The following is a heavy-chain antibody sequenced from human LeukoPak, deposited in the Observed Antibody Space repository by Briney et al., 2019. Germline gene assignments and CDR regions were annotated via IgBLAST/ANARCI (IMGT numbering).Heavy chain of an antibody. CDR3: ARCLMVRNPNWFDP. CDR1: GGPHRRGGCY. J-gene: IGHJ5*02. V-gene: IGHV4-31*03. Sequence: SEPLSLMCTVSGGPHRRGGCYWRWIRQHPGEVLEWNGYIYYCGSTYYNPSLKSRVTISVDTTKNQFSLKLSSVTAADTAVYYCARCLMVRNPNWFDPWGRGTLVTVSS. CDR2: IYYCGST. D-gene: IGHD3-10*01.